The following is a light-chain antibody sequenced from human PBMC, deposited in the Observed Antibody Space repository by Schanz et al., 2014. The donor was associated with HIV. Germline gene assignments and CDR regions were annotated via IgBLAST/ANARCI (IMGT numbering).Light chain of an antibody. CDR2: SNS. V-gene: IGLV1-44*01. J-gene: IGLJ3*02. CDR1: SSNIGSNT. Sequence: QTVVTQPPSASGTPGQRVTISCSGSSSNIGSNTVNWYQHLPGTAPKLLIYSNSQRPSGVPDRFSGSKSGTSASLAISGLQSEDEADYYCTTWDDSLNGWVFGGGTKVTVL. CDR3: TTWDDSLNGWV.